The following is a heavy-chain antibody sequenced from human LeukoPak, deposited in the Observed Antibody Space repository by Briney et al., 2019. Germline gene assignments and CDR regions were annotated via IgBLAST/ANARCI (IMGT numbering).Heavy chain of an antibody. J-gene: IGHJ6*02. CDR1: GASFDMSNYF. Sequence: PAETLSLTCTVSGASFDMSNYFWGWIRQPPGEGLEWIGSIYYSGSTNYNPSLKSRVTMSLDTSKNQFSLKLSSVTAADTAVYYCARHILLWFGPTGMDVWGQGTTVTVSS. D-gene: IGHD3-10*01. CDR2: IYYSGST. V-gene: IGHV4-39*01. CDR3: ARHILLWFGPTGMDV.